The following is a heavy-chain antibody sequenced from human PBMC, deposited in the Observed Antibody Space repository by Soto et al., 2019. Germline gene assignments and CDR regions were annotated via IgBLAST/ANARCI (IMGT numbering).Heavy chain of an antibody. CDR3: ARRGIVVVPAAIGPGYYYYGMDV. J-gene: IGHJ6*02. D-gene: IGHD2-2*01. CDR2: IDPSDSYT. V-gene: IGHV5-10-1*01. Sequence: PGESLKISCKGSGYSFTSYWISWVRQMPGKGLEWMGRIDPSDSYTNYSPSFQGHVTISADKSISTAYLQWSSLKASDTAMYYCARRGIVVVPAAIGPGYYYYGMDVWGQGTTVTVSS. CDR1: GYSFTSYW.